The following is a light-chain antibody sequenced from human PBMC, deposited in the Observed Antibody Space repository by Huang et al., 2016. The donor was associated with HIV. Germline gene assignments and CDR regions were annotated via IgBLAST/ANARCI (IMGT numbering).Light chain of an antibody. J-gene: IGKJ1*01. Sequence: EIVMTVSPFPMAVSPGERATFASRDSQGVSNNIAWYQQKTGQTPMLLIHGASTRATCIASKFSGRWSGTDFTLTITSIQPEDSAVYYCQHYNNWPPWTFGPGTQVES. CDR1: QGVSNN. CDR2: GAS. CDR3: QHYNNWPPWT. V-gene: IGKV3D-15*01.